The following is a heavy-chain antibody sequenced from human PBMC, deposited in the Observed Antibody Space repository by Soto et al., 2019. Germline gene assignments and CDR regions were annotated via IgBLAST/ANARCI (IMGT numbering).Heavy chain of an antibody. D-gene: IGHD6-19*01. CDR1: GYTFTGYY. V-gene: IGHV1-2*04. CDR3: ARGGTHEQWPNY. Sequence: GASVKVSCTASGYTFTGYYMHWVRQAPGQGLEWMGWINPSSGGTNYAQKFQGWVTMTRDTSISTAYMELSRLRSDDTAVYYCARGGTHEQWPNYWGQGTLVTVSS. CDR2: INPSSGGT. J-gene: IGHJ4*02.